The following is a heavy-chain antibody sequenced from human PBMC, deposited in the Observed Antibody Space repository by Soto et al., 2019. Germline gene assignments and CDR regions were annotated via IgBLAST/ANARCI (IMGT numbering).Heavy chain of an antibody. V-gene: IGHV1-46*01. J-gene: IGHJ5*02. Sequence: ASVKVSCKASGNTVPNYAMHWVRQAPGQGLEWMGIINPSGGSTSYAQKFQGRVTMTRDTSTSTVYMELSSLRSEDTAVYYCAKGGGYVGWFDPWGQGTLVTVSS. CDR1: GNTVPNYA. CDR3: AKGGGYVGWFDP. CDR2: INPSGGST. D-gene: IGHD5-12*01.